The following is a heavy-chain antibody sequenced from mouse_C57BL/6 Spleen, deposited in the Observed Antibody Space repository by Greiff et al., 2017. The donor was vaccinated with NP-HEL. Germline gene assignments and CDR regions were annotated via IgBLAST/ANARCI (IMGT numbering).Heavy chain of an antibody. V-gene: IGHV5-4*01. D-gene: IGHD2-3*01. Sequence: EVMLVESGGGLVKPGGSLKLSCAASGFTFSSYAMSWVRQTPEKRLEWVATISDGGSYTYYPDNVKGRFTISRDNAKNNLYLQMSHLKSEDTAMYYCARDDMNYYFDYWGQGTTLTVSS. CDR1: GFTFSSYA. J-gene: IGHJ2*01. CDR3: ARDDMNYYFDY. CDR2: ISDGGSYT.